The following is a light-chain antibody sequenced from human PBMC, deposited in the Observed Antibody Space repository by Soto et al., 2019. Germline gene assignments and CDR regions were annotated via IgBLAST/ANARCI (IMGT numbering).Light chain of an antibody. J-gene: IGKJ3*01. CDR3: QQRSNWPLT. Sequence: EIVLTQSPGTLSLSPGESATLSCRASQGVGRSLAWFQQKPGQAPSLLIYDPSTRATGIPARFSGGGSGTDFTLTISSLEPEDFAVYYCQQRSNWPLTFGPGTKVEIK. CDR1: QGVGRS. V-gene: IGKV3-11*01. CDR2: DPS.